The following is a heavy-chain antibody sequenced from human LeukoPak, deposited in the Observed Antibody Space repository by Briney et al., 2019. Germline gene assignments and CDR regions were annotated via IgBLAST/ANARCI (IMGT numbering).Heavy chain of an antibody. Sequence: SVKVSCKASGGTFSSYAISWVRQAPGQGLEWMGRIIPILGIANYAQKFQGRVTMTEDTSTDTAYMELSSLRSEDTAVYYCATGDYSNYNYYYGMDVWGQGTTVTVSS. CDR1: GGTFSSYA. J-gene: IGHJ6*02. CDR2: IIPILGIA. D-gene: IGHD4-4*01. V-gene: IGHV1-69*04. CDR3: ATGDYSNYNYYYGMDV.